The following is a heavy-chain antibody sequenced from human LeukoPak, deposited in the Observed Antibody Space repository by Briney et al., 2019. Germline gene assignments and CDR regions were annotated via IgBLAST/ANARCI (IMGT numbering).Heavy chain of an antibody. D-gene: IGHD3-10*01. V-gene: IGHV5-51*01. J-gene: IGHJ4*02. CDR1: GYSFTTYW. CDR2: IYPGDSDT. Sequence: GESLKISCKGSGYSFTTYWIGWVRQMPGKGLEWMGIIYPGDSDTRYSPSFQGQVTISTSKSINTAYLQWSSLKASDTAMYDCARRMDRGVMDYFDYWGQGTLVTVSS. CDR3: ARRMDRGVMDYFDY.